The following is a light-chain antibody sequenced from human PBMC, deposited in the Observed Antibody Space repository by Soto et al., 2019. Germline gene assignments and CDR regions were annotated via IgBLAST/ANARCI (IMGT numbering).Light chain of an antibody. Sequence: QSALTQPASVSGSPGQSITISCTGTSSDVGGYNYVSWYQQYPGKAPKFMIYEVSFRPSGVSNRFSGSKSGNTASLTTSGLQAEDEADYYCSSYTTSNTVIFGGGTKVTVL. CDR2: EVS. V-gene: IGLV2-14*01. CDR3: SSYTTSNTVI. J-gene: IGLJ2*01. CDR1: SSDVGGYNY.